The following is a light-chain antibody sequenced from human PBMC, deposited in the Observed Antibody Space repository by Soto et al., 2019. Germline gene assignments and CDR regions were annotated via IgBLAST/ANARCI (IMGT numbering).Light chain of an antibody. CDR1: QSVSNTY. CDR3: QQNGSSPYT. J-gene: IGKJ2*01. Sequence: IVLTQPPRTLSLSPGERATLSCRASQSVSNTYLAWYQQKPGQAPRILIYGASRRATGIPDRFSGSGSGTDFTLTISRLEPEDFALYYCQQNGSSPYTFGQGTKVDI. V-gene: IGKV3-20*01. CDR2: GAS.